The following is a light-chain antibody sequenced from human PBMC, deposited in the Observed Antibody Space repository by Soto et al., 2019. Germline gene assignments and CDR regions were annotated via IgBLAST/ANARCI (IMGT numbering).Light chain of an antibody. CDR2: QDN. V-gene: IGLV3-1*01. Sequence: SYELTQPPSVSVSPGQTASITCSGDELGNKYVCWYHQRPGQSPVLVIFQDNKRPSGIPERFSGSNSGNTATLTISGTQPMDEADYFCQTCDRSAAGVFGGGTKLTVL. CDR3: QTCDRSAAGV. CDR1: ELGNKY. J-gene: IGLJ3*02.